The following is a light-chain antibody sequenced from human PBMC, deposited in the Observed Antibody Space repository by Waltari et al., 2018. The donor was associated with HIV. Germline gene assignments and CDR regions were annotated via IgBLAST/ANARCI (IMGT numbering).Light chain of an antibody. CDR3: QQRSNWPPWT. Sequence: EIVLTQSLATLSLSPGERATLSCRASQSVSSHLAWYQQKPGQAPRLLIYDASNRATGIPARFSGSVSGTDFTLTISSLEPEDFAVYYCQQRSNWPPWTFGQGTKVEIK. V-gene: IGKV3-11*01. CDR2: DAS. J-gene: IGKJ1*01. CDR1: QSVSSH.